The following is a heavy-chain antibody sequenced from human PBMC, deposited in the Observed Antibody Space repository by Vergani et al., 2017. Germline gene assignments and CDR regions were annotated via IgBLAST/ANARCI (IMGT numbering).Heavy chain of an antibody. CDR3: ARELTYYDFWSGYSGYYFDY. Sequence: QVQLVQSGAEVKKPGASVKVSCKASGYTFTGYYMHWVRQAPGQGLGWMGRINPNSGGTNYAQKFQGRVTMTRDTSISTAYMELSRLRSEDTAVYYCARELTYYDFWSGYSGYYFDYWGQGTLVTVSS. CDR2: INPNSGGT. J-gene: IGHJ4*02. CDR1: GYTFTGYY. D-gene: IGHD3-3*01. V-gene: IGHV1-2*06.